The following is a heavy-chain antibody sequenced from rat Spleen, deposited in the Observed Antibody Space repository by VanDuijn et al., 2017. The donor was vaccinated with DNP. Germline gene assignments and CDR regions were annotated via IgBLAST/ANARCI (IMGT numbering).Heavy chain of an antibody. J-gene: IGHJ4*01. Sequence: EVQLVESGGGLVQPGRSLKLSCVASGFTFSDSFVAWVRQGPKKGLEWVASITNSGGSTYYRDSVKGRFTISRDNAKSTLYLQMDSLRSEDTATYYCAKGGYNYAMDAWGQGTSVTVSS. CDR2: ITNSGGST. CDR1: GFTFSDSF. D-gene: IGHD1-11*01. CDR3: AKGGYNYAMDA. V-gene: IGHV5-25*01.